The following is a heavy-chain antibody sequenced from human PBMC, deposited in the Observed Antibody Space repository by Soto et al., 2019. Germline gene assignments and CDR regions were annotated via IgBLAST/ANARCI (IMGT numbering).Heavy chain of an antibody. CDR2: ISYDGSNK. J-gene: IGHJ4*02. D-gene: IGHD6-19*01. Sequence: QVQLVESGGGVVQPGRSLRLSCAASGFTFSSYGMHWVRQAPGKGLEWVAVISYDGSNKYYADSVKGRFTISRDNSKNTLYLQMNSLRAEDTAVYYCIPTEWLVRLGLVRWGQGTLVTVSS. CDR1: GFTFSSYG. CDR3: IPTEWLVRLGLVR. V-gene: IGHV3-30*03.